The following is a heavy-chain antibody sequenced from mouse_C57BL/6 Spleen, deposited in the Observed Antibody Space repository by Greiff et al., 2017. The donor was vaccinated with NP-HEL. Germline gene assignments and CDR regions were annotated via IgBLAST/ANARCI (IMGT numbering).Heavy chain of an antibody. CDR2: IHPNSGST. J-gene: IGHJ3*01. V-gene: IGHV1-64*01. CDR1: GYTFTSYW. CDR3: ARFDTTGHWFAY. Sequence: QVQLQQPGAELVKPWASVKLSCKASGYTFTSYWMHWVKQRPGQGLEWIGMIHPNSGSTNYNEKFKSKATLTVDKSSSTAYMQLSSLTSEDSAVYYCARFDTTGHWFAYWGQGTLVTVSA. D-gene: IGHD1-1*01.